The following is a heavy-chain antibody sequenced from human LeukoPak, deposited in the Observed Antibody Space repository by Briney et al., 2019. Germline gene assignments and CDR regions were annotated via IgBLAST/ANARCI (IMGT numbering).Heavy chain of an antibody. Sequence: ASVKVSCKGSGYTFISYGISWVRQAPGQGLEWMGWISTYNGNTNYAQKLQGRVTMTRDTSISTAYMELSRLRSDDTAVYYCARDQDYYDSSGYPTFDYWGQGTLVTVSS. J-gene: IGHJ4*02. CDR2: ISTYNGNT. CDR1: GYTFISYG. V-gene: IGHV1-18*01. CDR3: ARDQDYYDSSGYPTFDY. D-gene: IGHD3-22*01.